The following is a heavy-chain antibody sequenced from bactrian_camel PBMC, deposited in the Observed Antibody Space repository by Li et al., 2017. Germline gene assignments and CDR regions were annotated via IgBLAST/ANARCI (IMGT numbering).Heavy chain of an antibody. CDR1: GFKYGGYY. J-gene: IGHJ4*01. V-gene: IGHV3-2*01. CDR3: ATNGGKY. CDR2: IYNDGTHP. Sequence: HVQLVESGGNLVQPGGSLKLTCEVSGFKYGGYYINWARQTPGKELEWVASIYNDGTHPRYSDSVKGRFTISLDNANNTVYLQMNMVKSEDTALYYCATNGGKYWGQGTQVTVS.